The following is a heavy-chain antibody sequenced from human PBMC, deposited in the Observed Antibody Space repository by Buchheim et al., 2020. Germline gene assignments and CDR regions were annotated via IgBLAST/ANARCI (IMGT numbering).Heavy chain of an antibody. CDR2: INHSGST. Sequence: QVQLQQWGAGLLKPSETLSLTCAVYGGSFSGYYWSWIRQPPGKGLEWIGEINHSGSTNYNPSLKSRVTISVDTSKNQFSLKLSSVTAADTAVYYCARGSWYSGSYYPYWGQGTL. CDR1: GGSFSGYY. J-gene: IGHJ4*02. D-gene: IGHD1-26*01. CDR3: ARGSWYSGSYYPY. V-gene: IGHV4-34*01.